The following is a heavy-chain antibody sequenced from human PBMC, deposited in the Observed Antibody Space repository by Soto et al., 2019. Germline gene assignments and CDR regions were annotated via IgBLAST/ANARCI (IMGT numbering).Heavy chain of an antibody. D-gene: IGHD5-12*01. Sequence: QVQLQESGPGLVKPSQTLSLTCTVSGETISSDGLYWTWIRQHPGKGLEWIGYIYYIGSTYYNPSPKSRVTKSVDTSKNQFSLKLSSVTAADTAVYFCARDSGYPGGDAFDIWGQGTMVTVSS. CDR2: IYYIGST. CDR1: GETISSDGLY. J-gene: IGHJ3*02. CDR3: ARDSGYPGGDAFDI. V-gene: IGHV4-31*03.